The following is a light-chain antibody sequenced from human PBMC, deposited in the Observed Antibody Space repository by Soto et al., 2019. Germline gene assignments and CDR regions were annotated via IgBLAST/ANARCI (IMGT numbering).Light chain of an antibody. V-gene: IGKV3-15*01. CDR2: GAS. Sequence: EIVLTQSPGTLSLSPGERATLSCRASQSVSSSYLAWYQQKPGQAPRLLIYGASTRATGIPARFSGSGSGTEFTLTISSLQSEDFAVYYCQQYNVWPLTFGGGTKVDI. CDR1: QSVSSSY. J-gene: IGKJ4*01. CDR3: QQYNVWPLT.